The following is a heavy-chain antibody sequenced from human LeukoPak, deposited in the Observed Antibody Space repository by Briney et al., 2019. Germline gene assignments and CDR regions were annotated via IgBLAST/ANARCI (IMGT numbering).Heavy chain of an antibody. Sequence: PSETQSLTCTVSGGSISSSSYYWGWIRQPPGKGLEWIGSIYYSGSTYYNPSLKSRVTISVDTSKNQFSLKLSSVTAADTAVYYCARHGYCSSTSCPGDAFDIWGQGTMVTVSS. V-gene: IGHV4-39*01. CDR1: GGSISSSSYY. CDR3: ARHGYCSSTSCPGDAFDI. J-gene: IGHJ3*02. CDR2: IYYSGST. D-gene: IGHD2-2*03.